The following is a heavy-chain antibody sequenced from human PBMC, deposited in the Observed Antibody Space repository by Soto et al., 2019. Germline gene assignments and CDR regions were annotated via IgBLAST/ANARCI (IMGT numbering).Heavy chain of an antibody. Sequence: SGFTFSNYNMNWVRQAPGKGLEWVSHISGTSVYIHYADSVKGRFTISSENAKNSVYLQMDSLRVEDTAVYYCGREGALKLFSSRGQGALVTVSS. D-gene: IGHD2-21*01. V-gene: IGHV3-21*01. CDR1: GFTFSNYN. CDR3: GREGALKLFSS. J-gene: IGHJ4*02. CDR2: ISGTSVYI.